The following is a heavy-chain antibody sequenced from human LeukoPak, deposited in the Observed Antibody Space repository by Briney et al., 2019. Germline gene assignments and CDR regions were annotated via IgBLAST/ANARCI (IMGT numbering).Heavy chain of an antibody. D-gene: IGHD1-26*01. CDR1: GFTFSNYA. J-gene: IGHJ2*01. Sequence: GGSLRLSCAASGFTFSNYAMSWVRQAPGSGLDLVSGITGSGGSTYYADSVKGRFTISRDNSKNTLYLQMNSLRAEDTAVYYCAKGNWGERLDWYFDLWGRGTLVTVSS. CDR3: AKGNWGERLDWYFDL. V-gene: IGHV3-23*01. CDR2: ITGSGGST.